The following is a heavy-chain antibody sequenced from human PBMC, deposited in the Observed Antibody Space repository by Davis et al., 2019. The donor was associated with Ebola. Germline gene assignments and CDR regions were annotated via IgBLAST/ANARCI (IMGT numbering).Heavy chain of an antibody. CDR2: IIGSGGIT. D-gene: IGHD6-13*01. V-gene: IGHV3-23*01. CDR3: VKDTSSIWFDV. J-gene: IGHJ3*01. Sequence: GESLKISCAASGFTFSSYWMHWVRQAPGKGLEWVSAIIGSGGITYYADSVKGRFTISRDNSKNTLYLQMDSLRVEDTAIYYCVKDTSSIWFDVWGQGTTVTVSS. CDR1: GFTFSSYW.